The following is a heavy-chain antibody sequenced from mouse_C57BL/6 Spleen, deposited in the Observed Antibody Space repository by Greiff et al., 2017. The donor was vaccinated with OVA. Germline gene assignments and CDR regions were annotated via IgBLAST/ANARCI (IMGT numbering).Heavy chain of an antibody. CDR1: GFTFSSYA. Sequence: EVKLVESGGGLVKPGGSLKLSCAASGFTFSSYAMSWVRQTPEKRLEWVATISDGGSYTYYPDNVKGRFTISRDNAKNNLYLQMSHLKSEDTAMYYCARDWRGKITTVVEGFAYWGQGTLVTVSA. CDR3: ARDWRGKITTVVEGFAY. V-gene: IGHV5-4*01. J-gene: IGHJ3*01. D-gene: IGHD1-1*01. CDR2: ISDGGSYT.